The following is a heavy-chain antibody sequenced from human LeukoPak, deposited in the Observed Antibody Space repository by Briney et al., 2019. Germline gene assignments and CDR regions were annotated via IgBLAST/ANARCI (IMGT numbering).Heavy chain of an antibody. Sequence: PSETLSLTCTVSGGSISSYYWSWIRQPPGKGLEWIGYIYYSGSTNYNPSLKSRVTISVDTSKNQFSLKLSSVTAADTAVYYCARGRIAAAGTWYFDYWGQGTLVTVSS. D-gene: IGHD6-13*01. CDR2: IYYSGST. CDR3: ARGRIAAAGTWYFDY. V-gene: IGHV4-59*01. CDR1: GGSISSYY. J-gene: IGHJ4*02.